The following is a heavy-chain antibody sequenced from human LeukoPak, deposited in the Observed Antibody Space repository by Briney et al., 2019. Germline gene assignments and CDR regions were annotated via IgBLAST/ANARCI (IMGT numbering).Heavy chain of an antibody. D-gene: IGHD2-15*01. CDR3: AREQGCSGGSCYLQWYYYYGMDV. V-gene: IGHV3-30*04. CDR2: ISYDGSNK. Sequence: GGALRLSCEASGFTFSSYAMHWVRQATGKGLEWVAVISYDGSNKYYADSVKGRFTISRDNSKNTLYLQMNSLRAEDTAVYYCAREQGCSGGSCYLQWYYYYGMDVWGQGTTVTVSS. J-gene: IGHJ6*02. CDR1: GFTFSSYA.